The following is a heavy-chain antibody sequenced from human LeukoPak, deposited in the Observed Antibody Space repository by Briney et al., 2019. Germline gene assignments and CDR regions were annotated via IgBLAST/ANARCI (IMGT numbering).Heavy chain of an antibody. Sequence: GGSLRLSCADSLFTFDDYAMHWVRQASGKGLEWVSLISWDGGSTYYADSVKGRFTISRDNSKNSLYLQMNSLRAEDTALYYCATDNEYWGQGTLVTVSS. CDR1: LFTFDDYA. V-gene: IGHV3-43D*04. D-gene: IGHD1-1*01. CDR3: ATDNEY. CDR2: ISWDGGST. J-gene: IGHJ4*02.